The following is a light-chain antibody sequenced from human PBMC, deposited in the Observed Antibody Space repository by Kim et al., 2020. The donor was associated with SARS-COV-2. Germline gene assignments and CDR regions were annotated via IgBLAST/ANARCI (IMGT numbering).Light chain of an antibody. J-gene: IGKJ1*01. CDR1: QSVSSSY. V-gene: IGKV3-20*01. CDR2: GAS. CDR3: QEYSSSWT. Sequence: EIVLTQSPGTLSLSPGERATLSSRASQSVSSSYLAWYQQKPGQAPRLLIYGASSRATGIPDRFSGSESGTDFTLTISRLEPEDFAVYYCQEYSSSWTFGQGTKVAIK.